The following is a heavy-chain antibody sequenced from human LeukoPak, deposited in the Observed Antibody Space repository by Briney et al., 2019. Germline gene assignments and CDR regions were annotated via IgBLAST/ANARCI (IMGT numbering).Heavy chain of an antibody. J-gene: IGHJ4*02. CDR3: ARGCSSTSCYDY. CDR2: IYYSGST. V-gene: IGHV4-59*01. D-gene: IGHD2-2*01. Sequence: KPSETLSLTCTVSGGSISSYYWSWIRQPPGKGLEWIGYIYYSGSTNYNPSLKSRVTISVDTSKNQFSLKLSSVTAADTAVYYCARGCSSTSCYDYWGQGTLVTVSS. CDR1: GGSISSYY.